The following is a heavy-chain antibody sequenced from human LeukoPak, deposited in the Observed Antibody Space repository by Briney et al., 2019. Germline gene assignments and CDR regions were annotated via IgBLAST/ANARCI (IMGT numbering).Heavy chain of an antibody. Sequence: PSETLSVTCTVSGGSLSSYFWSWIRQPPGKGLEWIGYIYYGGSTNYNPSLKSRVTISVDTSKNQFSLKLNSVTAADTAVYYCARSNYYGSRSYSEVDYWGQGTLVSVSS. CDR2: IYYGGST. CDR1: GGSLSSYF. J-gene: IGHJ4*02. D-gene: IGHD3-10*01. CDR3: ARSNYYGSRSYSEVDY. V-gene: IGHV4-59*01.